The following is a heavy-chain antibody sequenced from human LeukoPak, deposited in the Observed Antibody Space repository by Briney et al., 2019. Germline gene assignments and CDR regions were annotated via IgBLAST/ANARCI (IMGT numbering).Heavy chain of an antibody. CDR2: ISSSGNTI. V-gene: IGHV3-11*01. D-gene: IGHD2-8*02. CDR3: ARTLHADTGGWGAFDI. CDR1: GFTFSDYY. Sequence: GGSLRLSCAASGFTFSDYYMSWIRQAPGKGLEWVSYISSSGNTIYYANSVKGRFTISRDNTKNSLYLQMNSLRADDTAVYFCARTLHADTGGWGAFDIWGQGTMVTVSS. J-gene: IGHJ3*02.